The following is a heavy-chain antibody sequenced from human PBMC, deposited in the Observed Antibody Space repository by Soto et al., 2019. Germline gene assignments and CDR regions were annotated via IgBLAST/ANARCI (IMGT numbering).Heavy chain of an antibody. V-gene: IGHV1-3*01. CDR1: GYTFTSYA. CDR3: ARDLTYHILTGYPYNWFDP. Sequence: QVQLVQSGAEVKKPGASVKVSCKASGYTFTSYAMHWVRQAPGQRLEWMGWINAGNGNTKYSQKFQGRVNITRDTSGSTAYMELSSLRSEDTAVYYCARDLTYHILTGYPYNWFDPWGQGTLVTVSS. CDR2: INAGNGNT. J-gene: IGHJ5*02. D-gene: IGHD3-9*01.